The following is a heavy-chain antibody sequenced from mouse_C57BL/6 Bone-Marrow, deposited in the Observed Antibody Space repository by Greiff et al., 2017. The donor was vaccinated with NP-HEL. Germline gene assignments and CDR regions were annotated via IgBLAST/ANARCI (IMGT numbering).Heavy chain of an antibody. CDR2: IDPSDSYT. CDR3: ARSCYDGYFDV. Sequence: QVQLQQPGAELVMPGASVKLSCKASGYTFTSYWMHWVKQRPGQGLEWIGEIDPSDSYTNYNQKFKGKSTLTVDKSSSTVYMQLSSLTSEDSAVYYCARSCYDGYFDVWGTGTTVTVSS. J-gene: IGHJ1*03. CDR1: GYTFTSYW. V-gene: IGHV1-69*01. D-gene: IGHD2-3*01.